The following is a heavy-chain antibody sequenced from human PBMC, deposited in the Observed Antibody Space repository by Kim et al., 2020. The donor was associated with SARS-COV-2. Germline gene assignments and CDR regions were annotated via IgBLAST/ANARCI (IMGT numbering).Heavy chain of an antibody. D-gene: IGHD3-22*01. J-gene: IGHJ6*02. CDR3: ARDCHYYYDNYYYYGMDV. Sequence: ASVKVSCKASGYTFTSYGISWVRQAPGQGLEWMGWISAYNGNTNYAQKLQGRVTMTTDTSTSTAYMVLRSLRSDDTAVYYCARDCHYYYDNYYYYGMDVWGQGTTVTVSS. CDR2: ISAYNGNT. V-gene: IGHV1-18*04. CDR1: GYTFTSYG.